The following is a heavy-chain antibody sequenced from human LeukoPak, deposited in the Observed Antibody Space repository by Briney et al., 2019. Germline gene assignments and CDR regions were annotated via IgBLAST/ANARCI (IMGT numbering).Heavy chain of an antibody. CDR3: ARFNYYYGMDV. CDR1: GGSFSGYY. Sequence: SETLSLTCAVYGGSFSGYYWSWIRQPPGKGLEWIGEINHSGSTNYNPSLKSRVTISVDKSKNQFSLKLSSVTAADTAVYYCARFNYYYGMDVWGQGTTVTVSS. J-gene: IGHJ6*02. CDR2: INHSGST. V-gene: IGHV4-34*01.